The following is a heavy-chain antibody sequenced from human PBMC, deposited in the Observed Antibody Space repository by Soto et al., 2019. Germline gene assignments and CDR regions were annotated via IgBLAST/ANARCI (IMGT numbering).Heavy chain of an antibody. D-gene: IGHD3-9*01. CDR3: TTGIYYDILTGYHNVAY. CDR2: IKSKTDGGTA. Sequence: LRLSCVASGFNLSHPWMTWVRQAAGKGLEWVGRIKSKTDGGTADYAAPVKGRTTISRDDSKNTVYLQMNSLKTEDTAVYYCTTGIYYDILTGYHNVAYWGQGALVTVSS. V-gene: IGHV3-15*01. J-gene: IGHJ4*02. CDR1: GFNLSHPW.